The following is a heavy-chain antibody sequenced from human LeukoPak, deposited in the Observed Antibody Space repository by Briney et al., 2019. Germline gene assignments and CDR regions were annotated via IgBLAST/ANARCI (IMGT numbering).Heavy chain of an antibody. J-gene: IGHJ4*02. CDR2: TSSDLNVK. V-gene: IGHV3-30*03. CDR3: AREGYYGSGSPPSLYFDY. D-gene: IGHD3-10*01. Sequence: GGSLRLSCAASGFIFNDYAMSWVRQAPGKGLEWVAVTSSDLNVKLYADSVKGRFTISRDNSRSTLYLQMNSLRPEDTAIYYCAREGYYGSGSPPSLYFDYWGQGTLVTVSS. CDR1: GFIFNDYA.